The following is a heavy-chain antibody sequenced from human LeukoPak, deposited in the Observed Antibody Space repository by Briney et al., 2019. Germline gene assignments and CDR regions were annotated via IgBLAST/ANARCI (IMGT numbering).Heavy chain of an antibody. J-gene: IGHJ5*02. CDR1: GGSISSGGYS. V-gene: IGHV4-30-2*01. CDR2: IYHSGST. CDR3: ARTYCSGGSCYDWSNWFDP. D-gene: IGHD2-15*01. Sequence: SETLSPTCAVSGGSISSGGYSWSWIRQPPGKGLEWIGYIYHSGSTYYNPSLKSRVTISVDRSKNQFSLKLSSVTAADTAVYYCARTYCSGGSCYDWSNWFDPWGQGTLVTVSS.